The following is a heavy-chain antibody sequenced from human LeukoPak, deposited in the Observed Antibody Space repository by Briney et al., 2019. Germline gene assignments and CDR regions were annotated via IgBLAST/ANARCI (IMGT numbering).Heavy chain of an antibody. J-gene: IGHJ3*02. V-gene: IGHV3-23*01. Sequence: GGSLRLSCTASGFTFTNYAMSWVRQAPGKGLEWVSDISAGGDIINYAVSVMGRFTISRDNSENTMYLQMNSLRAEDTAVYYCAKETGYTSSWYYAFDIWGQGTMVTVSS. CDR2: ISAGGDII. D-gene: IGHD6-13*01. CDR1: GFTFTNYA. CDR3: AKETGYTSSWYYAFDI.